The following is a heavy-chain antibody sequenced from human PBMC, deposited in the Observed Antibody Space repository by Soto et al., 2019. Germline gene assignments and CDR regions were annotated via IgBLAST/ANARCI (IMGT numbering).Heavy chain of an antibody. D-gene: IGHD6-13*01. CDR2: FSYSGRT. Sequence: SETLSLTCNVSYVSVTNFFWSWIRQPPGKGLEWIGFFSYSGRTDSNPSLRSRVSISLDTSKNQFSLKLSSVTAADTAVYYCARHTSSSWYVGNWFDPWGQGTLVTVSS. CDR1: YVSVTNFF. CDR3: ARHTSSSWYVGNWFDP. J-gene: IGHJ5*02. V-gene: IGHV4-59*08.